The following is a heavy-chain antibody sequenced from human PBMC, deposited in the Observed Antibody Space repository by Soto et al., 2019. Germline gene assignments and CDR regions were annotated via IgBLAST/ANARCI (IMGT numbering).Heavy chain of an antibody. D-gene: IGHD2-2*01. Sequence: QVQLQESGPGLVRPSQTLSLTCTVSGGSITNGDYYWNWIRQHPGKGLEWIGYINYRGTTFYNPSLKSRVFISVATSKYQFSLNLSSVTAADTAVYFCARDAPGEAPYWGQGTLVTVSS. CDR1: GGSITNGDYY. CDR3: ARDAPGEAPY. CDR2: INYRGTT. J-gene: IGHJ4*02. V-gene: IGHV4-31*03.